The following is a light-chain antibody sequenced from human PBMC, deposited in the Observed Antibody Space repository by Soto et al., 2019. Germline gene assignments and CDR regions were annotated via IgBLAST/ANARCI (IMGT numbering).Light chain of an antibody. CDR2: DTN. V-gene: IGLV7-46*01. Sequence: QAVVTQEPSLTVSPGGTVTLTCGSTTGAVTTDHFPYWFQQKPGQAPRTLIYDTNNKYSWTPARFSGSLLGDKAALTLSGAQPEDEADYYCLLTYSGARVFGGGTKVTVL. J-gene: IGLJ3*02. CDR3: LLTYSGARV. CDR1: TGAVTTDHF.